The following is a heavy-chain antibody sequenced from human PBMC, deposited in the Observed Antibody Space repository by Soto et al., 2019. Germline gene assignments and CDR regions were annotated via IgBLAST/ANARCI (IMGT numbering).Heavy chain of an antibody. CDR3: ARDLGVEYSSSYYFDY. CDR1: GYTFTGYY. CDR2: INPNSGGT. D-gene: IGHD6-6*01. Sequence: ASVKVSCKASGYTFTGYYMHWVRQAPGQGLEWMGWINPNSGGTNYAQKFQGWVTMTRDTSISTAYMELSRLRSDDTAVYYCARDLGVEYSSSYYFDYWGQGTLVTVS. J-gene: IGHJ4*02. V-gene: IGHV1-2*04.